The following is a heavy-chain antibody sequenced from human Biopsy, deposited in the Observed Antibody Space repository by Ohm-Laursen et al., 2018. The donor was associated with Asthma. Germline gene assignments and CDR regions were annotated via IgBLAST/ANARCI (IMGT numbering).Heavy chain of an antibody. J-gene: IGHJ6*02. CDR3: ARGYSGSDRIVYYYSGLEV. CDR2: LIPVLGTP. D-gene: IGHD5-12*01. CDR1: GYTFRSYG. Sequence: EASVKVSCKASGYTFRSYGVSWVRQAPGQGLEWMGGLIPVLGTPDHAQMFEGRVTITADESTSTAYMELSSLSSEDTAVYYCARGYSGSDRIVYYYSGLEVWGQGTTVTVSS. V-gene: IGHV1-69*13.